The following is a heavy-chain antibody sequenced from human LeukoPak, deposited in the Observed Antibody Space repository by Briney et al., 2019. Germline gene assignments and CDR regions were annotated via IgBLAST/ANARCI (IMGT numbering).Heavy chain of an antibody. V-gene: IGHV5-51*01. Sequence: GESLQISCKGSGSIFTSYWIAWVRQLPGKGLEWMGIIDPTDSHTTYSPSFQGQVTLSADNSISTAYLHWSSLKASDTAIYYCATVWSSITGFDPWGQGTLVTVSS. CDR3: ATVWSSITGFDP. D-gene: IGHD3-16*01. J-gene: IGHJ5*02. CDR1: GSIFTSYW. CDR2: IDPTDSHT.